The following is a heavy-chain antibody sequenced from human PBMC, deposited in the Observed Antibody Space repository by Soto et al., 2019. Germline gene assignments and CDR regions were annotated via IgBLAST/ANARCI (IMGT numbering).Heavy chain of an antibody. V-gene: IGHV1-69*13. J-gene: IGHJ4*02. CDR3: ARVVNRRGFDY. CDR1: GGTFSSYA. D-gene: IGHD2-15*01. Sequence: ASVKVSCKASGGTFSSYAISWVRQAPGQGLEWMGGIIPIFGTANYAQKFQGRVTITADESTSTAYIELSSLRSEDTAVYYCARVVNRRGFDYWGQGTLVTVSS. CDR2: IIPIFGTA.